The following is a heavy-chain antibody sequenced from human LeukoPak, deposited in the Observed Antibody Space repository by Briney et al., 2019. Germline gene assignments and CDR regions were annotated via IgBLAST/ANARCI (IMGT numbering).Heavy chain of an antibody. CDR1: GDSINSGDSY. J-gene: IGHJ6*02. CDR3: ARLPITKRAMDV. Sequence: SETLSLTCSVSGDSINSGDSYWGWIRQNPWKGLEWIGSIYYVGSPHYNPSLNSRQVTMSVDTLRNQFSLKLTSVTAADTAVYYCARLPITKRAMDVWGQGTTVTV. V-gene: IGHV4-39*01. D-gene: IGHD3-3*01. CDR2: IYYVGSP.